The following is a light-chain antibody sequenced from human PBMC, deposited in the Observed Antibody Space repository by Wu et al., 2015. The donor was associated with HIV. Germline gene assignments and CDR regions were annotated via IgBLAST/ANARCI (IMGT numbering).Light chain of an antibody. CDR3: QQYNNWPPHS. J-gene: IGKJ2*03. V-gene: IGKV1-39*01. CDR1: QSISSY. Sequence: DIQMTQSPSSLSASVGDRVTITCRASQSISSYLNWYQQKPGKAPKLLIYAASSLQSGVPSRFSGSGSGTDFTLTISSLQPEDFAVYYCQQYNNWPPHSFGQGTKLEIK. CDR2: AAS.